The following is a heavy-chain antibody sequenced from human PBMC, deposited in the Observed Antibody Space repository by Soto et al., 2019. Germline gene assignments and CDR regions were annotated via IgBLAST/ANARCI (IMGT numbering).Heavy chain of an antibody. CDR2: IYPGDSDT. CDR1: GYTFTDYW. CDR3: ASQKTVIRGPLSSNWFDP. J-gene: IGHJ5*02. V-gene: IGHV5-51*01. D-gene: IGHD1-1*01. Sequence: GESLKISCKGYGYTFTDYWIGWVRQMPGKGLELVGLIYPGDSDTRYSPSFQGRVTISADKSISTAFLQWSSLRASDTAMYYCASQKTVIRGPLSSNWFDPWGQGTLVTVSS.